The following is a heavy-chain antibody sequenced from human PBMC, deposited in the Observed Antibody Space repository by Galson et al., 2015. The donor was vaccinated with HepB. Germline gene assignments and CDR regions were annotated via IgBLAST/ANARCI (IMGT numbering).Heavy chain of an antibody. V-gene: IGHV3-72*01. CDR3: ARVRYGNDWRTVDY. Sequence: SLRLSCAASGFTFSDHYMEWVRQAPGKGLEWVGRSRNKAKSYTTEYAASVKGRFTISRDDSKNSVYLQMNSLKVEDTAVYHCARVRYGNDWRTVDYWGRGTLVTVSS. D-gene: IGHD2/OR15-2a*01. J-gene: IGHJ4*02. CDR1: GFTFSDHY. CDR2: SRNKAKSYTT.